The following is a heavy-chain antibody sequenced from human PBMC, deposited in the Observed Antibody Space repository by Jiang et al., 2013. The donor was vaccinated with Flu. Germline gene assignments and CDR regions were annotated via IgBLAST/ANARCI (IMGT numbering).Heavy chain of an antibody. D-gene: IGHD2-15*01. CDR3: ARVTAERIGGSLRGFDP. CDR1: GGSISSSNW. Sequence: GLVKPSGTLSLTCAVSGGSISSSNWWSWVRQPPGKGLEWIGEIYHSGSTNYNPSLKSRVTISVDKSKNQFSLKLSSVTAADTAVYYCARVTAERIGGSLRGFDPWGQGTLVTVSS. J-gene: IGHJ5*02. CDR2: IYHSGST. V-gene: IGHV4-4*02.